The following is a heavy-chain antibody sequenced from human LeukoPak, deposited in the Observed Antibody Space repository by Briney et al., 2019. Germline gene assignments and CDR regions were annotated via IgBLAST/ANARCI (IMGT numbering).Heavy chain of an antibody. J-gene: IGHJ4*02. Sequence: PGGSLRLSCATSGFTFSNFAMHWVRLAPGKGLHWVSFILYDGSRKYYADSVKGRFTISRDSSNSTVYLDMNSLEPEDTAVYFCARDHSYGYAYSFDFWGRGNLATVSS. CDR2: ILYDGSRK. D-gene: IGHD5-18*01. CDR3: ARDHSYGYAYSFDF. CDR1: GFTFSNFA. V-gene: IGHV3-30*02.